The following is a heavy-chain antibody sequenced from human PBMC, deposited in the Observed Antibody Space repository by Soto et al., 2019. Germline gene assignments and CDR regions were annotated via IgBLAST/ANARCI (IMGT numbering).Heavy chain of an antibody. D-gene: IGHD1-26*01. V-gene: IGHV3-23*03. CDR2: INGGGTST. Sequence: EVQLLESGGGLVQPWGSLKLSCAASGFTFSNFAMNWVRQAPGKGPEWVSLINGGGTSTYYADSVKGRFTVSRDNSINTVLLQMSSLGGEDTAVYFCARGPPTVGSIHVVFDSWAQGTLVTVSS. CDR3: ARGPPTVGSIHVVFDS. J-gene: IGHJ4*02. CDR1: GFTFSNFA.